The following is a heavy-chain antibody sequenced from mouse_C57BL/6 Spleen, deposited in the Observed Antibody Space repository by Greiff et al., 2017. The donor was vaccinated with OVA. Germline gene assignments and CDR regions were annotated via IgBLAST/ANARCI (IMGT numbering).Heavy chain of an antibody. CDR3: ARKEDYYFDY. CDR1: CYTFTSYW. V-gene: IGHV1-64*01. J-gene: IGHJ2*01. CDR2: IHPNSGST. Sequence: QVQLQQPGAELVKPGASVKLSCKASCYTFTSYWMHWVKQRPGQGLEWIGMIHPNSGSTNYNEKFKSKATLTVDKSSSTAYMQLMSLTSEDSAVYYCARKEDYYFDYWGQGTTLTVSS.